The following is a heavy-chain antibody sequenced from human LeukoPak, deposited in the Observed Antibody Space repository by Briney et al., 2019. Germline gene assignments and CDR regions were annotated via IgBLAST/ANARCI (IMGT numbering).Heavy chain of an antibody. V-gene: IGHV4-59*01. D-gene: IGHD1-1*01. CDR2: IYYSGST. J-gene: IGHJ4*02. CDR1: GGSISSYY. Sequence: SETLSLTCTVSGGSISSYYWSWIRQPPGKGLEWIGYIYYSGSTNYNPSLKSRVTISVDTSKNQFSLELSSVTAADTAVYYCAREGGTGFDYWGQGTLVTVSS. CDR3: AREGGTGFDY.